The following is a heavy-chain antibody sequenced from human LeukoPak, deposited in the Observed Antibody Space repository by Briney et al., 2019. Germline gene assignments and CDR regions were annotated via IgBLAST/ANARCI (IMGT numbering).Heavy chain of an antibody. J-gene: IGHJ4*02. CDR1: GFTFSNYG. CDR3: ARKEVAYYDNV. Sequence: GGSLRLSCAGSGFTFSNYGMHWVRQAPGKGLEWVAVISYDGSNKYYADSVKGRFTISRDNSKNTLYLQMNSLRAEDTAVYYCARKEVAYYDNVWGQGTLVTVSS. D-gene: IGHD3-22*01. CDR2: ISYDGSNK. V-gene: IGHV3-30*03.